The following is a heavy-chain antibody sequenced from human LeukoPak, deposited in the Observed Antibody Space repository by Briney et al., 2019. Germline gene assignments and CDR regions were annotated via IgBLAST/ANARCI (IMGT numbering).Heavy chain of an antibody. CDR3: ARQKWITMVRGVINWFDP. CDR2: INYSGNT. D-gene: IGHD3-10*01. Sequence: LETLSLTCTVSGDSISSSSYYWAWIRQPPGKGLEWIGSINYSGNTYYNPSLKSRVTISVDTSKSQFFLKLSSVTAADTAVYYCARQKWITMVRGVINWFDPWGQGALVTVSS. V-gene: IGHV4-39*01. CDR1: GDSISSSSYY. J-gene: IGHJ5*02.